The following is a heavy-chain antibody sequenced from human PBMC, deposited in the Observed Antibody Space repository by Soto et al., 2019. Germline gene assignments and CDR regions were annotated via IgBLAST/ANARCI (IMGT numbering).Heavy chain of an antibody. CDR1: GGSISSGDYY. V-gene: IGHV4-30-4*01. D-gene: IGHD3-3*01. CDR3: ARGSIRSYDFWRALTLPDY. J-gene: IGHJ4*02. CDR2: IYYSGST. Sequence: QVQLQESGPGLVKPSQTLSLTCTVSGGSISSGDYYWSWIRQPPGKGLEWIGYIYYSGSTYYNPSLKSRVTISVDTSKNQFSLKLSSVTAADTAVYYCARGSIRSYDFWRALTLPDYWGQGTLVTVSS.